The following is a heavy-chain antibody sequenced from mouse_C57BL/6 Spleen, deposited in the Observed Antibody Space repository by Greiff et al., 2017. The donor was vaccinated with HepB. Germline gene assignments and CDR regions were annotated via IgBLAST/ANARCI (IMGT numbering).Heavy chain of an antibody. CDR3: TRGGFAY. CDR2: IDPENGDT. J-gene: IGHJ3*01. V-gene: IGHV14-4*01. CDR1: GFNIKDDY. Sequence: EVQLQESGAELVRPGASVKLSCTASGFNIKDDYMHWVKQRPEQGLEWIGWIDPENGDTEYASKFQGKATITADTSSNTAYLQLSSLTSEDTAVYYCTRGGFAYWGQGTLVTVSA.